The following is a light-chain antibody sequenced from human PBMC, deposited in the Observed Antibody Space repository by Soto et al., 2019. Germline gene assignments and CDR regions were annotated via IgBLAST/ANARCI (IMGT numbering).Light chain of an antibody. CDR1: QSISSW. Sequence: DIQMTQSPSTVSASVGDRVTITCRASQSISSWLAWYQQKPGKAPKLLIYDASSLESGVPSRFSGSGSGTEFTLTISSLQPDDFATYYCQQYNSSPMYSFGQGTKLEIK. J-gene: IGKJ2*01. V-gene: IGKV1-5*01. CDR3: QQYNSSPMYS. CDR2: DAS.